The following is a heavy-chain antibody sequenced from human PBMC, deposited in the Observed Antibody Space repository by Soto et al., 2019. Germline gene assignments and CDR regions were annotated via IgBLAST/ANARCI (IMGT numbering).Heavy chain of an antibody. CDR1: GFTFSSYW. Sequence: EVQLVESGGGLVQPGGSLRLSCAASGFTFSSYWMHWVRQAPGKGLVWVSRINSDGSSTSYADSVKGRFTISRDNAKNTLYLQMNSLRVEDTAVYHCAREGVGADFDAFDIWGQGTMVTVSS. CDR3: AREGVGADFDAFDI. J-gene: IGHJ3*02. CDR2: INSDGSST. V-gene: IGHV3-74*01. D-gene: IGHD1-26*01.